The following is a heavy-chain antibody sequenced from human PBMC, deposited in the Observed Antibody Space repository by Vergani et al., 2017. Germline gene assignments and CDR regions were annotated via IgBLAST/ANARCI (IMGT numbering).Heavy chain of an antibody. CDR3: ARRRGRSGSYQFDY. Sequence: QVQLVQSGAEVKKPGSSVKVSCKASGGTFSSYTISWVRQAPGQGLEWMGRIIPILGIANYAQKFQGRVTITADKSTSTAYMELSSLRSEDTAVYYCARRRGRSGSYQFDYWGQGTLVTVSS. V-gene: IGHV1-69*02. CDR1: GGTFSSYT. CDR2: IIPILGIA. J-gene: IGHJ4*02. D-gene: IGHD1-26*01.